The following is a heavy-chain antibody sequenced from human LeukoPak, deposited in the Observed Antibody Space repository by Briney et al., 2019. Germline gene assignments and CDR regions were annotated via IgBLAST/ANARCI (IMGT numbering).Heavy chain of an antibody. CDR2: IFTGGST. Sequence: SETLSLTCTVSGASISTYYWSWIRQPAGKGLEWIGRIFTGGSTIQNPSLKSRVTMSQDTYRNEFSLLLNSVTAADTAVYYCATSFGDYGVFDYWGQGILDTVSS. D-gene: IGHD4-17*01. V-gene: IGHV4-4*07. J-gene: IGHJ4*02. CDR3: ATSFGDYGVFDY. CDR1: GASISTYY.